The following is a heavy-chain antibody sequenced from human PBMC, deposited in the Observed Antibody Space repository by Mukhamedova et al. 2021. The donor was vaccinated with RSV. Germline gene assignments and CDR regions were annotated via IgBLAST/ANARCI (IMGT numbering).Heavy chain of an antibody. D-gene: IGHD1-26*01. CDR3: ARLSVSGAYVDY. V-gene: IGHV4-39*02. Sequence: IRQPPVEGLEWIGTIYYSGTTYYNPSLKSRVTISVDTSKNHFSLNLGSVTAADTAVYYCARLSVSGAYVDYWGEGTLVTVSS. CDR2: IYYSGTT. J-gene: IGHJ4*02.